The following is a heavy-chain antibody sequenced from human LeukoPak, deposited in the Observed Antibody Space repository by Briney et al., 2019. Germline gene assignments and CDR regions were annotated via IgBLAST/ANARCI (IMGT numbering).Heavy chain of an antibody. J-gene: IGHJ5*02. D-gene: IGHD4-11*01. CDR2: ISAYNGNT. CDR3: ARGETVTALYNWFDP. V-gene: IGHV1-18*01. Sequence: ASVKVSCKASGGTFSSYAISWVRQAPGQGLEWMGWISAYNGNTYYAQKLQGRVTMTTDTSTSTAYMELRSLRSDDTAVYYCARGETVTALYNWFDPWGQGTLVTVSS. CDR1: GGTFSSYA.